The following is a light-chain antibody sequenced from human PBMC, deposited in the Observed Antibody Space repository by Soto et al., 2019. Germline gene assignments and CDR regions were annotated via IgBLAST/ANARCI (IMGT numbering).Light chain of an antibody. CDR1: QTVGSN. V-gene: IGKV3D-15*01. J-gene: IGKJ5*01. CDR3: QQYNNWPLT. CDR2: GAS. Sequence: IVLTQVPCTLSLSPGESATLSCRASQTVGSNYLAWYQQRPGQPPRLLIYGASTRATGVPARFSGGGSGTEFTLTITSLQSEDLAVYWCQQYNNWPLTFGPGTRLEFK.